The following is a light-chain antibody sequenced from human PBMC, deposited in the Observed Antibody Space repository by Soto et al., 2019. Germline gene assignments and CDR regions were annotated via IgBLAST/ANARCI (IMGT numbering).Light chain of an antibody. V-gene: IGKV3-20*01. CDR3: QQYGSSPWT. J-gene: IGKJ1*01. CDR2: GAF. Sequence: EIVMTQSPATLSVSPGERATLSCRASQSVSSTYLAWYQHKPGQAPRLLIYGAFSRATGIPDRFSGSGSGTDFTLTISRLEPEDFAVYYCQQYGSSPWTFGQGTKVDIK. CDR1: QSVSSTY.